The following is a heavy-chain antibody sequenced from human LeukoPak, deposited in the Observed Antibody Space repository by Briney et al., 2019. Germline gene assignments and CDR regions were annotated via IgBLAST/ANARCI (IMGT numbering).Heavy chain of an antibody. CDR2: ISFDGNII. CDR1: GFTFDDYT. J-gene: IGHJ4*02. D-gene: IGHD6-19*01. CDR3: AREVRMEQWLGPPDY. Sequence: GGSLRLSCAASGFTFDDYTMHWVRQAPGKGLEWVALISFDGNIIYYTDSVKGRFTISRDNSNNTLFLHMNSLKTEDTAVYYCAREVRMEQWLGPPDYWGQGTLVTVSS. V-gene: IGHV3-30*04.